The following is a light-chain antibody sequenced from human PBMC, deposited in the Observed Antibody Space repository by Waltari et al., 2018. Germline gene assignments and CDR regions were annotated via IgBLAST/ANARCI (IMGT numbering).Light chain of an antibody. CDR3: ATWDDSLNGWV. V-gene: IGLV1-44*01. CDR1: NSNIGKNP. CDR2: RND. Sequence: QSLLTQAPSASAPPGQRITMTCSGSNSNIGKNPVNWYQQLPGTAPKLLVYRNDQRPSEVPDRFSGSRSGTSASLAISGLQFDDEADYYCATWDDSLNGWVFGGGTRLTVL. J-gene: IGLJ3*02.